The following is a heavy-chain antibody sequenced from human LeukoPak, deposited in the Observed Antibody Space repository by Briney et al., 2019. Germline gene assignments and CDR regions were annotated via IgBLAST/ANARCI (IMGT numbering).Heavy chain of an antibody. CDR2: MCYSGST. CDR1: GGSISSYY. Sequence: SSETLSLTCTVSGGSISSYYWNWIRQPPGKGLEWIGYMCYSGSTNYNPSLKSRVTISVDTSKNQFSLKLSSVTAADTAVYFCARQLRGEAVAGHLQPFDYWGQGTLVTVSS. CDR3: ARQLRGEAVAGHLQPFDY. V-gene: IGHV4-59*08. J-gene: IGHJ4*02. D-gene: IGHD6-19*01.